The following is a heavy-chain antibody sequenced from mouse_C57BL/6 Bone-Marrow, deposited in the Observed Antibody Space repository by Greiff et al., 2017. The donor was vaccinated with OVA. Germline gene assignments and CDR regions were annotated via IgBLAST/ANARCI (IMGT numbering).Heavy chain of an antibody. D-gene: IGHD3-2*02. CDR2: ILPGSGST. CDR1: GYTFTGYW. CDR3: ARKGAQAIYPYYYAMDY. J-gene: IGHJ4*01. V-gene: IGHV1-9*01. Sequence: QVQLQQSGAELMKPGASVKLSCKATGYTFTGYWIEWVKQRPGHGLEWIGEILPGSGSTNYNEKFKGKATFTADPSSNTAYMQLRSLTTEDSAIYYCARKGAQAIYPYYYAMDYWGQGTSVTVSS.